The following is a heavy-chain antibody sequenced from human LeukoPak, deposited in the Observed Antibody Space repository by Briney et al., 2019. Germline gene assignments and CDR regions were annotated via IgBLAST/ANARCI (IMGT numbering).Heavy chain of an antibody. CDR3: AKDPAPGYYGSGTPAGEYFQH. CDR2: ISGSGGST. Sequence: AGGSLRLSCAASGFTFSSYGMSWVRQAPGKGLEWVSAISGSGGSTYYADSVKGRFTISRDNSKNTLYLQMNSLRAEDTAVYYCAKDPAPGYYGSGTPAGEYFQHWGQGTLVTVSS. D-gene: IGHD3-10*01. CDR1: GFTFSSYG. V-gene: IGHV3-23*01. J-gene: IGHJ1*01.